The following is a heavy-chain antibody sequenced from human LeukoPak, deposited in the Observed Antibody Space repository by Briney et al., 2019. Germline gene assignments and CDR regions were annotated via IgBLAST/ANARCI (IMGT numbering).Heavy chain of an antibody. CDR1: GFTFSSYS. J-gene: IGHJ5*02. CDR2: ISSSSSYI. CDR3: ARESHGGFDP. Sequence: GGSLRLSCAASGFTFSSYSMNWVRQAPGKGLEWVSSISSSSSYIYYADSVKGRFTISRDNAKNSLYLQMNSLRAEDSAVYYCARESHGGFDPWGQGTLVTVSS. V-gene: IGHV3-21*01.